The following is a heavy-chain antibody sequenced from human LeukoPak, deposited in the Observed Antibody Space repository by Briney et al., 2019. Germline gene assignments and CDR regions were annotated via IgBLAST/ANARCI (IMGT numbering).Heavy chain of an antibody. V-gene: IGHV4-34*01. D-gene: IGHD1-26*01. J-gene: IGHJ3*02. CDR2: INHSGST. CDR3: ARVGRKRTGGAFDI. CDR1: GGSFSGYY. Sequence: SETLSLTCAVYGGSFSGYYWSWIRQPPGKGLEWIGEINHSGSTNYNPSLKSRVTISVDTSKNQFSLKLSSVTAADTAVYYRARVGRKRTGGAFDIWGQGTMVTVSS.